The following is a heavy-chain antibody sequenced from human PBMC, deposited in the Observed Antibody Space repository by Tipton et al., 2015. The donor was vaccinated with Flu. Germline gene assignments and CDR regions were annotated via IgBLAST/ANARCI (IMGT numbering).Heavy chain of an antibody. CDR3: ARERGSGPQNSPAIYYYYYGMDV. D-gene: IGHD4-23*01. V-gene: IGHV4-38-2*02. CDR1: GYSISSGYY. J-gene: IGHJ6*02. CDR2: IYHSGST. Sequence: TLSLTFTVSGYSISSGYYWGWIRQPPGKGLEWIGSIYHSGSTYYNPSLKSRVTMSVDTSKNQFSLKLSSVTAADTAVYYCARERGSGPQNSPAIYYYYYGMDVWGQGTTVTVSS.